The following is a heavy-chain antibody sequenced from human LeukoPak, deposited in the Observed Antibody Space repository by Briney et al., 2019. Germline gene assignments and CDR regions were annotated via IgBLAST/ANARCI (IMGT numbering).Heavy chain of an antibody. CDR1: GGTFSSYA. J-gene: IGHJ4*02. CDR3: ARGPAIAAAFDY. Sequence: SVKVSCKASGGTFSSYAISWVRRAPGQGLEWMGGIIPIFGSANYAQNFQGRVTITADESTTTAYMELSSLRSEDTAVYYCARGPAIAAAFDYWGQGTLVTVSS. V-gene: IGHV1-69*13. D-gene: IGHD6-13*01. CDR2: IIPIFGSA.